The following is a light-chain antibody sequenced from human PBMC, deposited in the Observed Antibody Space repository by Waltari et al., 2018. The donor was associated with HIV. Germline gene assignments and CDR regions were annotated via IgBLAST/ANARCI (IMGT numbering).Light chain of an antibody. CDR1: SSNIGANYA. Sequence: QSVLTQPPSVSGAPGQRVTIHCTGSSSNIGANYAVHWYQQFPGTAPKLLLSGNNDRPSGVPDRFSGSRSGSSASLAITGLQADDEADYYCQSYDSSLSGSVVFGGGTKLTVL. J-gene: IGLJ2*01. CDR3: QSYDSSLSGSVV. V-gene: IGLV1-40*01. CDR2: GNN.